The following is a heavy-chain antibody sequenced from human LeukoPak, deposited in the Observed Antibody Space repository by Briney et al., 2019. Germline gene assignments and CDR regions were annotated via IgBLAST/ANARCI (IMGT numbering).Heavy chain of an antibody. CDR2: FSGSGGST. V-gene: IGHV3-23*01. Sequence: GGSLRLSCAASGIRFDRYAMTWVRQAPGQGLEWVSSFSGSGGSTYYADSVKGRFTISRDNSKNTLYLQMNSLRAEDTAVYYCAKDLGMQVWFPLWGQGTLVTVSS. CDR3: AKDLGMQVWFPL. J-gene: IGHJ4*02. CDR1: GIRFDRYA. D-gene: IGHD5-18*01.